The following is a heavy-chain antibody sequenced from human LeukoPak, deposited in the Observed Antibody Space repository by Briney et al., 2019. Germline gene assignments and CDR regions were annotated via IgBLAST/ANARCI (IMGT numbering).Heavy chain of an antibody. V-gene: IGHV1-3*01. CDR1: GYTFTSYA. Sequence: ASVKVSFKASGYTFTSYAMHWVRQAPGQRLEWMGWINAGNGNTKYSQKFQGRVTITRDTSASTAYMELSSLRSEDTAVYYCAARAYCGGDCYNDYWGQGTLVTVSS. D-gene: IGHD2-21*02. J-gene: IGHJ4*02. CDR3: AARAYCGGDCYNDY. CDR2: INAGNGNT.